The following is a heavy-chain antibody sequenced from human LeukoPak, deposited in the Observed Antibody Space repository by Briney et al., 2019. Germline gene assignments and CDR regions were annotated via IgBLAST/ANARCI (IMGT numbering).Heavy chain of an antibody. Sequence: GGSLRLSCAASGFTFSTYNMNWIRQAPGKGLEWVSSITTGSNDIYYADSLKGRFTISRDDAKNSVYLQMNSLRVEDTAVYYCARDLPGVPIDHWGQGILVTVSS. CDR1: GFTFSTYN. CDR2: ITTGSNDI. D-gene: IGHD7-27*01. CDR3: ARDLPGVPIDH. V-gene: IGHV3-21*06. J-gene: IGHJ4*02.